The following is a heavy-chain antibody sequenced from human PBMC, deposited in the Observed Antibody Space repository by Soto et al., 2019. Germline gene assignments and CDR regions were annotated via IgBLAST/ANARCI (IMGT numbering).Heavy chain of an antibody. CDR2: IYYSGST. Sequence: PSETLSLTCTVSGGSISIYYWSWIRQPPGKGLEWIGYIYYSGSTNYNPSLKSRVTISVDTSKNQFSLKLSSVTAADTAVYYCARTIFGVGQKYNWFDPWGQGTLVTVSS. CDR3: ARTIFGVGQKYNWFDP. J-gene: IGHJ5*02. V-gene: IGHV4-59*01. CDR1: GGSISIYY. D-gene: IGHD3-3*01.